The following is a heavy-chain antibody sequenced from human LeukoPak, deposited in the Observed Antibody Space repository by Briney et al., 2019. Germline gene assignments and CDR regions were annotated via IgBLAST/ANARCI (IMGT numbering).Heavy chain of an antibody. CDR2: MNPNSGNT. J-gene: IGHJ4*02. Sequence: ASEKVSCKASGYTFTSYDINWVRQATGQGLEWMGWMNPNSGNTGYAQKFQGRVTMTRNTSISTAYMELSSLRSEDTAVYYCARIDYGDYVSGFWGQGTLVTVSS. V-gene: IGHV1-8*01. CDR1: GYTFTSYD. CDR3: ARIDYGDYVSGF. D-gene: IGHD4-17*01.